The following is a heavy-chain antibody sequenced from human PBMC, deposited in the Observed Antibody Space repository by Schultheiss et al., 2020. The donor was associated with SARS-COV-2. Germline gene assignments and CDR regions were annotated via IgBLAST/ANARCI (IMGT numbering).Heavy chain of an antibody. D-gene: IGHD3-22*01. J-gene: IGHJ3*02. Sequence: GGSLRLSCAASGFTFSSYGMHWVRQAPGKGLEWVAVIWYDGSNKYYADSVKGRFTISRDNSKNTLYLQMNSLRAEDTAVYYCAKDPRYYYDSSGTHAFDIWGQGTMVTVSS. CDR3: AKDPRYYYDSSGTHAFDI. CDR2: IWYDGSNK. V-gene: IGHV3-33*06. CDR1: GFTFSSYG.